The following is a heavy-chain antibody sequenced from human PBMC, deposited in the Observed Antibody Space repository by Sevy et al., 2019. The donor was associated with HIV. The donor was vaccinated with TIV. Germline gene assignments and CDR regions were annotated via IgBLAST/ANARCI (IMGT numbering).Heavy chain of an antibody. Sequence: ASVKVSCKASGYTFTSYDINWVRQASGQGLEWMGWINPNTGNTGYAQKFQGRVTMTRKTSISTAYMELSGLSSEDTAVYYCARHRDYYDSSGYGTFYPWGQGTLVTVSS. D-gene: IGHD3-22*01. CDR3: ARHRDYYDSSGYGTFYP. J-gene: IGHJ5*02. V-gene: IGHV1-8*01. CDR1: GYTFTSYD. CDR2: INPNTGNT.